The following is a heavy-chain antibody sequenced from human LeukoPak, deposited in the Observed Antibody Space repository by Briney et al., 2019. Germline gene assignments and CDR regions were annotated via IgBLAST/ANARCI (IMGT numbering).Heavy chain of an antibody. CDR2: IYHSGST. D-gene: IGHD4-17*01. CDR3: ARHDYGFDY. CDR1: GYSISSGYY. Sequence: SETLSLTCTVSGYSISSGYYWGCIRQPPGKGLEWIGSIYHSGSTYYNPSLKSRVTISVDTSKNQFSLKMSSVTAADTAVYYCARHDYGFDYWGQGTLVTVSS. J-gene: IGHJ4*02. V-gene: IGHV4-38-2*02.